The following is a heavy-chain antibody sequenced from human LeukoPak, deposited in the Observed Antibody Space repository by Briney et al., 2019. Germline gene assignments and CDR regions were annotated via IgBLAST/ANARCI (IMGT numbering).Heavy chain of an antibody. Sequence: ASVTVSFKASGYTFTTYSLNWVRQAPGQGLEWMGWMNPNSGNTGYAQKFQGRVTITRNTSISTAYMELSSLRSEDTAVYYCARGSCCSSTSCPNYYYYYMDVWGKGTTVTISS. CDR2: MNPNSGNT. V-gene: IGHV1-8*02. D-gene: IGHD2-2*01. J-gene: IGHJ6*03. CDR3: ARGSCCSSTSCPNYYYYYMDV. CDR1: GYTFTTYS.